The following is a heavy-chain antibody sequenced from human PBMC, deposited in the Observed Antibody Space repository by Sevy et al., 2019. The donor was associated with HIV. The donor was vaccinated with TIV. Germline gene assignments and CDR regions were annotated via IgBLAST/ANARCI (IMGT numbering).Heavy chain of an antibody. V-gene: IGHV3-23*01. CDR2: ISAGGGST. J-gene: IGHJ4*02. Sequence: GGSLRLSCAASGFTFISYALSWVRQAPGKGLEWVSTISAGGGSTYYADSVKGRFTISRDNSRNTLYLQMNSLRAEDTAVYYCASHYYDSTGYYFPLDYWGQGTLVTVSS. D-gene: IGHD3-22*01. CDR1: GFTFISYA. CDR3: ASHYYDSTGYYFPLDY.